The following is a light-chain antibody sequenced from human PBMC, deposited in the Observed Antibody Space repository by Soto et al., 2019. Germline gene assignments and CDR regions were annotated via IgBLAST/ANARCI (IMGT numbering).Light chain of an antibody. CDR1: QSISSW. Sequence: DIQMTQSHSTLSASVGDRVTITCRASQSISSWLDWYQQKPGKAPKLLIYKASSLESGVPSRFSGSGSGTEFTLTISSLQPDDFATYYCQQYNSYPSFGGGTKVEIK. J-gene: IGKJ4*01. CDR3: QQYNSYPS. CDR2: KAS. V-gene: IGKV1-5*03.